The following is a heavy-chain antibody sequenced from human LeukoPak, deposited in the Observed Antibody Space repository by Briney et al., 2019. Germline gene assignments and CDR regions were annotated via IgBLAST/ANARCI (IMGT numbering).Heavy chain of an antibody. CDR2: IYYSGST. CDR1: GGSISSYY. J-gene: IGHJ5*02. V-gene: IGHV4-59*01. CDR3: ARTTYYDLWSGYLGRGYWFDP. Sequence: PSETLSLTCTVSGGSISSYYWSWIRQPPGKGLEWIGYIYYSGSTNYNPSLKSRVTISVDTSKNQFSLKLSSVTAADTAVYYCARTTYYDLWSGYLGRGYWFDPWGQGTLVTVSS. D-gene: IGHD3-3*01.